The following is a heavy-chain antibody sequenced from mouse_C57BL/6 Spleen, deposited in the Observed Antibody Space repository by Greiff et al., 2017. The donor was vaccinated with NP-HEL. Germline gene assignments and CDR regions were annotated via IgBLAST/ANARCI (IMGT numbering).Heavy chain of an antibody. D-gene: IGHD3-2*02. CDR2: IYPGSGST. J-gene: IGHJ4*01. V-gene: IGHV1-55*01. CDR1: GYTFTSYW. CDR3: ARWGDSSGYLYAMDY. Sequence: VQLQQPGAELVKPGASVKMSCKASGYTFTSYWITWVKQRPGQGLEWIGDIYPGSGSTNYNEKFKSKATLTVDTSSSTAYMQLSSLTSEDSAVYYCARWGDSSGYLYAMDYWGQGTSVTVSS.